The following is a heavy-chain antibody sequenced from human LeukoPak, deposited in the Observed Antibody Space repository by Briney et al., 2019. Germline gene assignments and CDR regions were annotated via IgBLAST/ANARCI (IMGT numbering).Heavy chain of an antibody. CDR1: GGSISSYY. CDR3: ARHVAELRYFDWLLVGGMDV. D-gene: IGHD3-9*01. Sequence: SETLSLTCTVSGGSISSYYWSWIRQPPGKGLEWIGYIYYSGSTNYNPSLKSRVTISVDTSKNQFSLKLSSVTAADTAVYYCARHVAELRYFDWLLVGGMDVWGQGTTVTVSS. CDR2: IYYSGST. V-gene: IGHV4-59*08. J-gene: IGHJ6*02.